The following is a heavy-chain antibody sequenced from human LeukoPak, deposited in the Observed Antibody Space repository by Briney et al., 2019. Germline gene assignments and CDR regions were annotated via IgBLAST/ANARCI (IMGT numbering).Heavy chain of an antibody. J-gene: IGHJ3*02. CDR3: AGQDIVLVGPATRSFDI. V-gene: IGHV3-11*03. CDR1: GFTFSDYY. CDR2: ISSSRSYT. D-gene: IGHD2-15*01. Sequence: GGSLRLSCVASGFTFSDYYMSWIRQAPGKGLEWVSYISSSRSYTNYADSVKGRFTISRDSAKNSLYLQMNSLRAEDTAVYYCAGQDIVLVGPATRSFDIWGQGTMVTVSS.